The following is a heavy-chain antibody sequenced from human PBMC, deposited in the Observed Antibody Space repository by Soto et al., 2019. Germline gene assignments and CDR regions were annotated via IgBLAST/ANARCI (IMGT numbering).Heavy chain of an antibody. D-gene: IGHD5-12*01. V-gene: IGHV1-69*05. CDR1: GGTFSSYA. CDR2: IIPIFGTA. Sequence: SVKVSCKASGGTFSSYAISWVRQAPGQGLEWMGGIIPIFGTANYAQKFQGRVTITRDTSASTAYMELSSLRSEDTAVYYCARQNGYEYYFDYWGQGTLVTVSS. CDR3: ARQNGYEYYFDY. J-gene: IGHJ4*02.